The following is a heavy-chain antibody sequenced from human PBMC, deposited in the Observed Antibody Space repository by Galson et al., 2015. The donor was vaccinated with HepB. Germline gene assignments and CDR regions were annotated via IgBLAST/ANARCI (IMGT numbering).Heavy chain of an antibody. CDR3: ARDLPYGDYLFDY. J-gene: IGHJ4*02. CDR2: IKQDGSEK. Sequence: SLRLSCAASGFTFSSYRMSWVRQAPGKGLEWVANIKQDGSEKSYVDSVKGRFTISRDNAKSSLYLQMNSLRAEDTAVYYCARDLPYGDYLFDYWGQGTLVTVSS. D-gene: IGHD4-17*01. CDR1: GFTFSSYR. V-gene: IGHV3-7*03.